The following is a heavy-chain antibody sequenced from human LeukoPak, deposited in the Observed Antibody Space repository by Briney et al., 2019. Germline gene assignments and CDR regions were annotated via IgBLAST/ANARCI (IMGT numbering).Heavy chain of an antibody. CDR1: GGSLSDYY. D-gene: IGHD3-22*01. J-gene: IGHJ5*02. V-gene: IGHV4-34*01. CDR3: ARPHSYESSRFDP. CDR2: INHSGST. Sequence: ETLSLTCGVYGGSLSDYYWSWIRQPPGKGLEWIGEINHSGSTNYNPSLKSRVTISVDTSKNQFSLKLSSVTAADTAVYYCARPHSYESSRFDPWGQGTLVTVSS.